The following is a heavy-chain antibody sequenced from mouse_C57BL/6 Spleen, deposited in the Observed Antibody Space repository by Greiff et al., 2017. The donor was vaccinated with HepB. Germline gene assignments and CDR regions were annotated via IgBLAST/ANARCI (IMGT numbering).Heavy chain of an antibody. CDR3: ARERTGYFDV. CDR1: GYTFTSYW. Sequence: QVQLQQPGAELVRPGTSVKLSCKASGYTFTSYWMHWVKQRPGQGLEWIGVIDPSDSYTNYNQKFKGKATLTVDTSSSTAYMQLSSLTSEDSAVYYCARERTGYFDVWGTGTTVTVSS. CDR2: IDPSDSYT. V-gene: IGHV1-59*01. J-gene: IGHJ1*03.